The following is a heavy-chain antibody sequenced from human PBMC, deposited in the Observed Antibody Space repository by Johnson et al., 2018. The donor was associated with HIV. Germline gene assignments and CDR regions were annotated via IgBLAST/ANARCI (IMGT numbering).Heavy chain of an antibody. V-gene: IGHV3-23*04. CDR2: ISGSGGST. CDR1: GFTFSSYA. Sequence: VQLVESGGGVVQPGRSLRLSCAASGFTFSSYAMHWVRQAPGKGLEWVSAISGSGGSTYYADSVNGRFTISRDNSQNTLYLQMNSLRAEDTAVYYCARLPSWRGAFDIWGQGTMVTVSS. J-gene: IGHJ3*02. D-gene: IGHD3-10*01. CDR3: ARLPSWRGAFDI.